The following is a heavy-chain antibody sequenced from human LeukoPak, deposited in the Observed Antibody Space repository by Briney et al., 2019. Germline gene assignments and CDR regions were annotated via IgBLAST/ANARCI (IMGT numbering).Heavy chain of an antibody. Sequence: SETLSLTCAVYGGSFSGYYWSWIRQPPGKGLEWIGEINHSGSTNYNPSLKSRVTISVDTSKNQFSLKLSSVTAADTAVYYCARDFKITMVRGVISYYYSMDVWGQGTTVTVSS. CDR1: GGSFSGYY. V-gene: IGHV4-34*01. D-gene: IGHD3-10*01. CDR3: ARDFKITMVRGVISYYYSMDV. CDR2: INHSGST. J-gene: IGHJ6*02.